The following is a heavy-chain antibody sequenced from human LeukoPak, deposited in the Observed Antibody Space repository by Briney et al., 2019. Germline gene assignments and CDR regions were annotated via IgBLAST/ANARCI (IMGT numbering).Heavy chain of an antibody. CDR2: IIPIFGTA. D-gene: IGHD2-21*02. V-gene: IGHV1-69*13. J-gene: IGHJ5*02. CDR1: GGTFNSYT. CDR3: ARTNCGGDCYASRGWFDL. Sequence: GASVKVSCKASGGTFNSYTITWVRQAPGQGLEWMGGIIPIFGTANYAQKFQGRVTIELTSLRSEDTAVYYCARTNCGGDCYASRGWFDLWGQGTLVTVSS.